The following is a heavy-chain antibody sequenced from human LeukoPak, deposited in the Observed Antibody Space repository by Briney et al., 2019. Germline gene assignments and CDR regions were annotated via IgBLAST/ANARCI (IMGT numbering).Heavy chain of an antibody. V-gene: IGHV3-23*01. Sequence: GGSLRLSCAASGFTFSSYVMSWVRQAPGKGLECVSGLSGSGANIYYADSVMGRSTISRDNSKNTLYLQLNSLRTEDTAVYYCAKESSSAWSNFDCWGQGTLVTVSS. J-gene: IGHJ4*02. CDR1: GFTFSSYV. CDR3: AKESSSAWSNFDC. D-gene: IGHD6-19*01. CDR2: LSGSGANI.